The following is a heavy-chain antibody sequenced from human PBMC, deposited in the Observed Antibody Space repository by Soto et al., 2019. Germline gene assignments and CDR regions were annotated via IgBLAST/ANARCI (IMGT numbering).Heavy chain of an antibody. CDR1: GYFISSGYY. J-gene: IGHJ5*02. V-gene: IGHV4-38-2*02. D-gene: IGHD2-2*01. Sequence: SETLSLTCTVSGYFISSGYYWGWIRQPPGKGLEWIGSMFHSGSTHYNPSLKSRVTMSVGTSKNQFSLRLSSVTASDTAVYYCARGHIVVVPTVGWFDPWGQGTLVTVSS. CDR3: ARGHIVVVPTVGWFDP. CDR2: MFHSGST.